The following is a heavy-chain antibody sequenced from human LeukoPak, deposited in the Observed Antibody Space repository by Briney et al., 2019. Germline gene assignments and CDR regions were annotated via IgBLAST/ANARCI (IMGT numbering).Heavy chain of an antibody. J-gene: IGHJ1*01. CDR1: GYTFTNFE. Sequence: ASVKVSCKASGYTFTNFEINWVRQVAGQGLEWMGWMRPNSGETVNVQRFQGRVTMTRDISTSTAYMELTGLRSDDTAVYFCARGYCSGGGCYTAEYLPHWGQGTLVTVSS. V-gene: IGHV1-8*02. CDR2: MRPNSGET. D-gene: IGHD2-15*01. CDR3: ARGYCSGGGCYTAEYLPH.